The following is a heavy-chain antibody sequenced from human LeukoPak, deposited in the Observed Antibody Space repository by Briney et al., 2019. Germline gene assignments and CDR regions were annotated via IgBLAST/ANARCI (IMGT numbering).Heavy chain of an antibody. J-gene: IGHJ3*02. CDR2: INPNSGGT. CDR3: ARLGTPIVVVTHDAFDI. CDR1: GYTFTSYY. V-gene: IGHV1-2*02. D-gene: IGHD3-22*01. Sequence: ASVKLSCKASGYTFTSYYMHWLRQAPGQGLEWMGWINPNSGGTNYAQKFQGRVTMTRDTSISTAYMELSRLRSDDTAVYYCARLGTPIVVVTHDAFDIWGQGTMVTVSS.